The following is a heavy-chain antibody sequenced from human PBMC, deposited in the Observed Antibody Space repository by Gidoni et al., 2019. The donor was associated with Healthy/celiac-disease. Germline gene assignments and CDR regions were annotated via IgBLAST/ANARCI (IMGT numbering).Heavy chain of an antibody. V-gene: IGHV3-33*01. J-gene: IGHJ3*02. CDR1: GFTFSSYG. D-gene: IGHD3-16*01. Sequence: QVQLVESGGGVVQPGRSLRLSCAASGFTFSSYGMHWVRQAPGKGLEWVAVIWYDGSNKYYADSVKGRFTISRDNSKNTLYLQMNSLRAEDTAVYYCARDGGSTYDAFDIWGQGTMVTVSS. CDR2: IWYDGSNK. CDR3: ARDGGSTYDAFDI.